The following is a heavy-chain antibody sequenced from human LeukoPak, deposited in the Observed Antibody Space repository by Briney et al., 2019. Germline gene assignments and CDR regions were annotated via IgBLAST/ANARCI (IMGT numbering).Heavy chain of an antibody. CDR1: GLTASSND. CDR3: ARASGSDWGFDY. Sequence: PGGSLRLSCAASGLTASSNDMTWVRQAPGKGLEWVSALHTGGSTYYADSVKGRFTVSRDNSRNTLYLQMNSLRVEDTAVYFCARASGSDWGFDYWGQGTQVTVSS. CDR2: LHTGGST. D-gene: IGHD1-26*01. V-gene: IGHV3-66*01. J-gene: IGHJ4*02.